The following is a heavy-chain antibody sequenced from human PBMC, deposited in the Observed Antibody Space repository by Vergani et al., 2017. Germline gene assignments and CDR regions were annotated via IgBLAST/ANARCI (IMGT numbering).Heavy chain of an antibody. D-gene: IGHD3-10*01. CDR2: IYPGDSDT. CDR1: GYSFTSYW. J-gene: IGHJ4*02. Sequence: EVQLVQSGAEVKKPGESLKISCKGSGYSFTSYWIGWVRQMPGKGLEWMGIIYPGDSDTRYSPSFPGQVTISADKSISTAYLQWSSLKASDTAMYYCARQYGSGSYYHIGSPLNSPFDYWGQGTLVTVSS. V-gene: IGHV5-51*01. CDR3: ARQYGSGSYYHIGSPLNSPFDY.